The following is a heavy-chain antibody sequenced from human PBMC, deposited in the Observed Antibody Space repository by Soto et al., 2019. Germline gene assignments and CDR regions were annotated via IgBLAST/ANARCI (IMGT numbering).Heavy chain of an antibody. CDR3: ARGRYCTNGVCYRTYFDY. J-gene: IGHJ4*02. D-gene: IGHD2-8*01. CDR2: ISSSSSYI. Sequence: GGSLRLSCAASGFTFSSYSMNWVRQAPGKGLEWVSSISSSSSYIYYADSVKGRFTISRDNTKNSLYLQMNSLRAEDTAVYYCARGRYCTNGVCYRTYFDYWGQGTLVTVSS. V-gene: IGHV3-21*01. CDR1: GFTFSSYS.